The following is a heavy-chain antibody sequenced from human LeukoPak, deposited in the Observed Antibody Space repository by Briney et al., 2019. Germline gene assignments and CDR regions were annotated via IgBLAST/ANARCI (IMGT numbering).Heavy chain of an antibody. V-gene: IGHV4-39*01. J-gene: IGHJ4*02. Sequence: SETLSLICTVFGGSISSSSYFWGWIRQPAGKGLEWIGSISHSGSTYYDPSLKSRITISVDTSKNQFSLKVRSVTAADTAVYYCARRITGTTSDSFDYWGQGILVTVSS. CDR1: GGSISSSSYF. CDR3: ARRITGTTSDSFDY. D-gene: IGHD1-20*01. CDR2: ISHSGST.